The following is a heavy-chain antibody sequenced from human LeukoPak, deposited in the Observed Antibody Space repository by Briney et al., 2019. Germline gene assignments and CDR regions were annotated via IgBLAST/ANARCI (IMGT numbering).Heavy chain of an antibody. V-gene: IGHV3-9*01. CDR2: ISWNSGSI. CDR1: GFTFDDYA. Sequence: GGSLRLSCAASGFTFDDYAMHWVRQAPGKGLEWVSGISWNSGSIGYADSVKGRFTISRDNAKNSLYLQMNSLRAEDTALYYCAKDLSYYYDSSGCGLDYWGQGTLVTVSS. J-gene: IGHJ4*02. D-gene: IGHD3-22*01. CDR3: AKDLSYYYDSSGCGLDY.